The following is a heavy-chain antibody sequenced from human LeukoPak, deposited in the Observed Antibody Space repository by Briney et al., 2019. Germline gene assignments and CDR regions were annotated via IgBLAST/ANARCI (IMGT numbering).Heavy chain of an antibody. CDR2: ISYSGTT. Sequence: SETLSLTCTVSGGSINTYYWSWLRQSPGRGLEWIGFISYSGTTDYNPSLKGRVTISVDMSKNQFSLRLRYVTAADTAVYYCARHDHGYSSGRFDYWGQGTLVTVSS. CDR3: ARHDHGYSSGRFDY. D-gene: IGHD5-18*01. V-gene: IGHV4-59*01. J-gene: IGHJ4*02. CDR1: GGSINTYY.